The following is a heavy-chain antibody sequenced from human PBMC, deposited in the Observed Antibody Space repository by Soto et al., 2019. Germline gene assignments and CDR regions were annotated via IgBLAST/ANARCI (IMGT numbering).Heavy chain of an antibody. CDR2: IYYSGST. Sequence: SETLSLTCTVSGGSISSSSYYWGWIRQPPGKGLEWIGSIYYSGSTYYNPSLKSRVTISVDTSKNQFSLKLSSVTAADTAVYYCARRTTVVTDYYYGMDVWGQGTTVTV. D-gene: IGHD4-17*01. CDR1: GGSISSSSYY. CDR3: ARRTTVVTDYYYGMDV. V-gene: IGHV4-39*01. J-gene: IGHJ6*02.